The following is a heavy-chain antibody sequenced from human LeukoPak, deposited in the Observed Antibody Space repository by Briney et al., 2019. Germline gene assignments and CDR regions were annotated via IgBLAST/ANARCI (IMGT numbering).Heavy chain of an antibody. CDR1: GGSISSGGYY. D-gene: IGHD2-2*01. CDR3: ASSRYHYYFDY. CDR2: INHSGST. V-gene: IGHV4-39*07. Sequence: SETLSLTCTVSGGSISSGGYYWSWIRQPPGKGLEWIGEINHSGSTNYNPSLKSRVTISVDTSKNQFSLKLSSVTAADTAVYYCASSRYHYYFDYWGQGTLVTVSS. J-gene: IGHJ4*02.